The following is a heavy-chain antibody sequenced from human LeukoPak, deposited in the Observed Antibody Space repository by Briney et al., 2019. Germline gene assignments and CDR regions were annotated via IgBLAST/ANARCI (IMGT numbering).Heavy chain of an antibody. CDR1: GYSFTGYY. CDR2: INPNIGDT. D-gene: IGHD2-21*01. V-gene: IGHV1-2*02. Sequence: GASVKVSCKASGYSFTGYYMHWVRQAPGQGLEWMGWINPNIGDTNCAQRFQGRVTMTRDTSISTAYMELTRLRSDDTAVYYCAALRPHYSLWYFDYWGQGTLVTVSS. J-gene: IGHJ4*02. CDR3: AALRPHYSLWYFDY.